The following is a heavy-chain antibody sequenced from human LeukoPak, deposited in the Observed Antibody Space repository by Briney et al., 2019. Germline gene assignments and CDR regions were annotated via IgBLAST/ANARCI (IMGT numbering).Heavy chain of an antibody. D-gene: IGHD3-22*01. Sequence: PSETLSLTCTVSGGSISSSTYYWGWIRQPPGKGLEWIGSIYYSGSTYYNPSLKGRVTISVDTSKDQFSLKLSSVTAADRAVYYCARHRYYYDTSGYFQSWGQGTLVIVSS. CDR2: IYYSGST. CDR1: GGSISSSTYY. V-gene: IGHV4-39*01. CDR3: ARHRYYYDTSGYFQS. J-gene: IGHJ5*02.